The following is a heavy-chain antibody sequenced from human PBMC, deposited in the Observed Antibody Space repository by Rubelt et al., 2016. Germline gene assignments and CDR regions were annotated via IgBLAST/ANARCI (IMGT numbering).Heavy chain of an antibody. D-gene: IGHD6-13*01. Sequence: GGGLVQPGGSLRLSCAASGFTFSNYPMHWVRQAPGKGPVWVSRINTDGSSTNYADSVKGRFTMSRDTSENTLYLQMNSLRAEDTAVYYCASRPEGQLESDLDYWGQGTLVTVSS. J-gene: IGHJ4*02. CDR2: INTDGSST. CDR3: ASRPEGQLESDLDY. V-gene: IGHV3-74*01. CDR1: GFTFSNYP.